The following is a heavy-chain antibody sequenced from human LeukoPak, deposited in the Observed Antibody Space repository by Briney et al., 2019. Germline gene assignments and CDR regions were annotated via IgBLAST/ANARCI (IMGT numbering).Heavy chain of an antibody. CDR2: ISGSGGST. CDR3: AKGSDYDSKYYYYYMDV. D-gene: IGHD3-22*01. V-gene: IGHV3-23*01. Sequence: PGGSLRLSCAASGFTFSNYGMSWVRQAPGKGLEWVSDISGSGGSTYYAESEKGRFTISRDNSKNMLYLQMNSLRAEDTAVYYCAKGSDYDSKYYYYYMDVWGKGTTVTISS. CDR1: GFTFSNYG. J-gene: IGHJ6*03.